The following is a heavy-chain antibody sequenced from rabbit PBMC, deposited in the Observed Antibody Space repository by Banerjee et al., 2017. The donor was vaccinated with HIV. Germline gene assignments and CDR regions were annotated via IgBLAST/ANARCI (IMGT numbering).Heavy chain of an antibody. J-gene: IGHJ4*01. CDR3: ARDLAGVIGWNFNL. CDR2: IAAGSSGST. CDR1: GFSFSNKYV. V-gene: IGHV1S45*01. D-gene: IGHD4-1*01. Sequence: QEQLEESGGGLVKPEGSLTLTCKASGFSFSNKYVMCWVRQAPGKGLEWIACIAAGSSGSTVYASWAKGRFTISKTSSTTVTLQMTSLTAADTATYFCARDLAGVIGWNFNLWGPGTLVTVS.